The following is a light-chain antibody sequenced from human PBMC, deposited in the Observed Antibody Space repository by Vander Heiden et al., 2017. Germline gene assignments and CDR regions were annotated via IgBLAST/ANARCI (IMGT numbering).Light chain of an antibody. Sequence: DAVMTQSPLSLPVTLGQPASFSCRSSQSLVHRDGITYLNWFQQRPGHPPRRLISQVSQRDSGVPDRFRGSGSDTDFTLQITRVEAEDVAVYYCMQGVHWPRTFGPGTRLEIK. V-gene: IGKV2-30*02. J-gene: IGKJ2*01. CDR3: MQGVHWPRT. CDR2: QVS. CDR1: QSLVHRDGITY.